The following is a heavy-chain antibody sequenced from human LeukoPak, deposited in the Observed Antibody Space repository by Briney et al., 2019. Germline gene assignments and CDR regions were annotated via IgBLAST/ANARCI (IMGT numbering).Heavy chain of an antibody. V-gene: IGHV4-4*07. CDR1: GGSISSYY. D-gene: IGHD3-3*01. CDR3: ARVLRFLEWLEFDP. J-gene: IGHJ5*02. CDR2: IYTSGST. Sequence: SETLSLTCTASGGSISSYYWSWIRQPAGKGLEWIGRIYTSGSTNYNPSLKSRVTMSVDTSKNQFPLKLGSVTAADTAVYYCARVLRFLEWLEFDPWGQGTLVTVSS.